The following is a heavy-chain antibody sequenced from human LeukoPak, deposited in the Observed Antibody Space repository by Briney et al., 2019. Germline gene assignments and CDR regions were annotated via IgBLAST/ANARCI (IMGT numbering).Heavy chain of an antibody. J-gene: IGHJ6*02. CDR1: GFTFSSYE. CDR3: ARDRYCSGGSCRRYYYYGMDV. CDR2: ISSSGSNI. Sequence: GGSLRLSYAASGFTFSSYEMNWVRQAPGTGLEWVSYISSSGSNIYYADSVKGRFTISRDNAKNSLYLQMNSLRAEDTAVYYCARDRYCSGGSCRRYYYYGMDVWGQGTTVTVSS. V-gene: IGHV3-48*03. D-gene: IGHD2-15*01.